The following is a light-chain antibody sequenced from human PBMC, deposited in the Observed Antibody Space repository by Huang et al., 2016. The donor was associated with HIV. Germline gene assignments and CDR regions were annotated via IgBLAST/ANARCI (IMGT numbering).Light chain of an antibody. CDR2: GAS. V-gene: IGKV3-20*01. Sequence: EIVLTQSPGTLSLSPGERATPSCRASQSVSSNYLACYQQKPGQAPRRLIYGASSRSTDIPDRFSGSGSATDFTLTISRLEHEDVEVYYCQQYGRSPWITFAQGTRLEIK. CDR3: QQYGRSPWIT. J-gene: IGKJ5*01. CDR1: QSVSSNY.